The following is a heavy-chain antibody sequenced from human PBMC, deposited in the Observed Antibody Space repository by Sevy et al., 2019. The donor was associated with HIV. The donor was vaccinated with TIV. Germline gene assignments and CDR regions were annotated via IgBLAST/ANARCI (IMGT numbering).Heavy chain of an antibody. J-gene: IGHJ4*02. Sequence: SETLSLTRVVSGYSISSGYWWDWFRLPPGKGLEWIGAVNYTGTTQYTPSLNGRVTVSADTSKNQFSLRLSSLTAADTAVYYCASHDWGREDYWGQGTLVTVSS. CDR2: VNYTGTT. V-gene: IGHV4-38-2*01. D-gene: IGHD7-27*01. CDR3: ASHDWGREDY. CDR1: GYSISSGYW.